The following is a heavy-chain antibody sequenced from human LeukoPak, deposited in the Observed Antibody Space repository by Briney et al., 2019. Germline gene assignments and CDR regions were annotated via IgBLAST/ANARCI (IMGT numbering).Heavy chain of an antibody. CDR2: INPSGGST. CDR1: GYTFTSYY. D-gene: IGHD6-6*01. J-gene: IGHJ4*02. Sequence: ASVKVSCKASGYTFTSYYMHWVRQAPGQGLEWMGIINPSGGSTSYAQKFQGRVTMTRDMSTSTVYMELSSLRSEDTAVYYCARESIAARPFDYWGQGTLVTVSS. V-gene: IGHV1-46*01. CDR3: ARESIAARPFDY.